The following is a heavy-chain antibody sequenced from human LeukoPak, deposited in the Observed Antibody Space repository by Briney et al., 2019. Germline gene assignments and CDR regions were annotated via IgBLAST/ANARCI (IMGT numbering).Heavy chain of an antibody. Sequence: GGSLRLSCAASGFTFSNAWMSWVRQAPGKGLEWVGRIKSKTDGGTTDYAAPVKGRFTISRDDSKNTLYLQMNSLKTEDTAVYYCTTRFIPGSGSNLGPFDYWGQGTLVTVSS. CDR3: TTRFIPGSGSNLGPFDY. CDR2: IKSKTDGGTT. J-gene: IGHJ4*02. V-gene: IGHV3-15*01. D-gene: IGHD3-10*01. CDR1: GFTFSNAW.